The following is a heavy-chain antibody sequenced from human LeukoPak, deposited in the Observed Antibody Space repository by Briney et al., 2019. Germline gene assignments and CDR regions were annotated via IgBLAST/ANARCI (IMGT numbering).Heavy chain of an antibody. V-gene: IGHV3-30*03. CDR1: GFTFTNYA. Sequence: GRSLRLSCAASGFTFTNYALHWVRQAPGKGLEWVALISVDGSHDYYADSVKGRVSISRDNSNNTLFLQVNSLSPKDTAVYYCARDADFGGNSRLGFQFWGQGTLVTVSS. CDR3: ARDADFGGNSRLGFQF. D-gene: IGHD4-23*01. J-gene: IGHJ4*02. CDR2: ISVDGSHD.